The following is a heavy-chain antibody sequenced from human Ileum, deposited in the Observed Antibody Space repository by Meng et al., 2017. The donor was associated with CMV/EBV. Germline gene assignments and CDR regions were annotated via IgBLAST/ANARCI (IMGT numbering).Heavy chain of an antibody. Sequence: SETLSLTCAVSGGSISSSNWWSWVRQPPGKGLEWIGYIYYSGSTNYNPSLKSRVTISVDTSKNQFSLKLSSVTAADTAVYYCARAYSGLDYWGQGTLVTVSS. CDR2: IYYSGST. J-gene: IGHJ4*02. V-gene: IGHV4-4*02. CDR3: ARAYSGLDY. D-gene: IGHD1-26*01. CDR1: GGSISSSNW.